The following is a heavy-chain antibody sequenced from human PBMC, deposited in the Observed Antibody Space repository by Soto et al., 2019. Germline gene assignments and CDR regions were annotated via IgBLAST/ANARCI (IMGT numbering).Heavy chain of an antibody. CDR3: AKDGSEWSSSFSFDP. Sequence: GSLRLSCAASGFTFSSYAMSWVRQAPGEGLEWVSAISGSGGSTYYADSVKGRFTISRDNSKNTLYLQMNSLRAEDTAVYYCAKDGSEWSSSFSFDPWGQGTLVTVSS. D-gene: IGHD6-13*01. CDR2: ISGSGGST. V-gene: IGHV3-23*01. J-gene: IGHJ5*02. CDR1: GFTFSSYA.